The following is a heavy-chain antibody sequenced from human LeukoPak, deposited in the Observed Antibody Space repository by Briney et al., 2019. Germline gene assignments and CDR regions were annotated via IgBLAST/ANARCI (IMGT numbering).Heavy chain of an antibody. CDR3: ARPVGYSYGGGFDY. CDR2: ISSSSSYI. CDR1: GFTFSSYS. V-gene: IGHV3-21*04. D-gene: IGHD5-18*01. Sequence: GGSLRLSCAASGFTFSSYSMNWVRQAPGKGLEWVSSISSSSSYIYYADSVKGRFTISRDNAKNSLYLQMNSLRAEDTAVYYCARPVGYSYGGGFDYWGQGTLVTVSS. J-gene: IGHJ4*02.